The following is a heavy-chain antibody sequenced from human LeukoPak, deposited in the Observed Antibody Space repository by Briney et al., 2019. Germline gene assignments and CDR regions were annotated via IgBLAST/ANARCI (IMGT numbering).Heavy chain of an antibody. CDR1: GYTFTSYD. CDR3: ARAGRRDGYNYEDY. CDR2: MNPNSGNT. D-gene: IGHD5-24*01. Sequence: GASVKVSCKASGYTFTSYDINWVRQATGRGLEWMGWMNPNSGNTGYAQKFQGRVTMTRNTSISTAYMELRSLRSDDTAVYYCARAGRRDGYNYEDYWGQGTLVTVSS. J-gene: IGHJ4*02. V-gene: IGHV1-8*01.